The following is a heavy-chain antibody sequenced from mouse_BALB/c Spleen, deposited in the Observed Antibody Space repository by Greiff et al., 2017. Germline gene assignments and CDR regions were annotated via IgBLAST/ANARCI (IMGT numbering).Heavy chain of an antibody. V-gene: IGHV1-63*01. D-gene: IGHD2-14*01. CDR3: ARIVGLDY. CDR2: IYPGSGNT. CDR1: GYAFTNYW. J-gene: IGHJ2*01. Sequence: QVQLKQSGAELVRPGTSVKISCKASGYAFTNYWLGWVKQRPGHGLEWIGDIYPGSGNTYYNEKFKGKATLTADKSSSTAYMQLSSLTSEDSAVYFCARIVGLDYWGQGTTLTVSS.